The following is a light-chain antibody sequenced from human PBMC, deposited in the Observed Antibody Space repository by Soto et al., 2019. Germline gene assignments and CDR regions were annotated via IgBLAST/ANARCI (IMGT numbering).Light chain of an antibody. CDR3: ATWDDSRNGLL. CDR2: TNN. J-gene: IGLJ2*01. V-gene: IGLV1-44*01. Sequence: QSVLTQPPSASGTPGQKVTISCSGSSSNIGTHTVHWYQQLPETAPKLLIYTNNQRPSGVPDRISGSKSGTSASLEISGLQSEDEADYYCATWDDSRNGLLFGGGTKLTVL. CDR1: SSNIGTHT.